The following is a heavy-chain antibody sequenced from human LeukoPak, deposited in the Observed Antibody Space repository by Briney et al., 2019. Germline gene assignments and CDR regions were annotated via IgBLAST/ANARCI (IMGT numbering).Heavy chain of an antibody. CDR2: INPNSGGT. CDR1: GYTFTGYY. CDR3: ARRCSGGSCYSTFDY. D-gene: IGHD2-15*01. J-gene: IGHJ4*02. V-gene: IGHV1-2*02. Sequence: ASVKVSCKASGYTFTGYYMHLVRHAPGQGREWMGWINPNSGGTNYAKKFQGRVTMPRDTSISTAYMELRRMRSDDTAVYYCARRCSGGSCYSTFDYWGQGTLVTVSS.